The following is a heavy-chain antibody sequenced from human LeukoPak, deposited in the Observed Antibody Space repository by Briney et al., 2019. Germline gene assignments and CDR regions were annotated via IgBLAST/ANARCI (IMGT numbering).Heavy chain of an antibody. CDR1: GFTFSTYN. J-gene: IGHJ5*02. Sequence: GGSLRLSCAASGFTFSTYNMNWIRQAPGKGLDWVSYISGSSGTIYYADSVKGRFTISRGNAKNSLYLQMNSLRAEDTAVYYCAREIAVPTKWFDPWGQGTLVTVSS. CDR3: AREIAVPTKWFDP. D-gene: IGHD6-19*01. CDR2: ISGSSGTI. V-gene: IGHV3-48*01.